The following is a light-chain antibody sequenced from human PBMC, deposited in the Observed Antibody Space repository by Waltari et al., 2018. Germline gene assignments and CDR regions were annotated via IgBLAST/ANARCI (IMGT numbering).Light chain of an antibody. CDR3: QQRKNWPPLT. Sequence: ETVLTQSPATLSLSPGERATLSCKASQNVDRYLAWYQQKPGQAPRLLIYDTSNRATGIPVRFSGSWSGTDFTLTISSLEPEDFAVYYCQQRKNWPPLTFGGGTKVEIK. V-gene: IGKV3-11*01. CDR1: QNVDRY. J-gene: IGKJ4*01. CDR2: DTS.